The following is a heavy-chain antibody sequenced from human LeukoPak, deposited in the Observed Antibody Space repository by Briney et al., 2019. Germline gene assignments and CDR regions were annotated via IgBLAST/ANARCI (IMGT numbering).Heavy chain of an antibody. CDR3: ARHLSSITSCPNY. J-gene: IGHJ4*02. CDR2: IYPGDSRT. Sequence: GESLKFSWKASESSFATYLISWVRQMPGKDLEWLGIIYPGDSRTTYNPSFQGQVPTSAAKSISTAYLQWSSLKASDSALNYFARHLSSITSCPNYGGAGTLVTVFS. V-gene: IGHV5-51*01. D-gene: IGHD2-2*01. CDR1: ESSFATYL.